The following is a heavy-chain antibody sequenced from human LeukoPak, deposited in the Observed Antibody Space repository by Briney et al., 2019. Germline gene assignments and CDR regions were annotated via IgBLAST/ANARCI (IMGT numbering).Heavy chain of an antibody. V-gene: IGHV3-9*01. D-gene: IGHD3-22*01. CDR3: AKDETYYYDSSGFDY. CDR2: ISWNSGSI. Sequence: PGGSLRLSCAASGVTFDDYAMHWVRQAPGKGLEWVSGISWNSGSIGYADSVKGRFTISRDNAKNSLYLQMNSLRAEDTALYYCAKDETYYYDSSGFDYWDQGTLVTVSS. J-gene: IGHJ4*02. CDR1: GVTFDDYA.